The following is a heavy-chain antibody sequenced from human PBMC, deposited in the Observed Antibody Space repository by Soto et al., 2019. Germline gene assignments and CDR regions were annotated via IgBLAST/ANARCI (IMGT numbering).Heavy chain of an antibody. CDR3: AGIFGVVMPQTRHYGMDV. CDR2: IIPIFGTA. D-gene: IGHD3-3*01. Sequence: QVQLVQSGAEVKKPGSSVKVSCKASGGTFSSYAISWVRQAPGQGLEWMGGIIPIFGTANYAQKFQGRVTITADESTSTAYMELSSLRSEYTAVYYCAGIFGVVMPQTRHYGMDVWGQGTTVTVSS. CDR1: GGTFSSYA. J-gene: IGHJ6*02. V-gene: IGHV1-69*01.